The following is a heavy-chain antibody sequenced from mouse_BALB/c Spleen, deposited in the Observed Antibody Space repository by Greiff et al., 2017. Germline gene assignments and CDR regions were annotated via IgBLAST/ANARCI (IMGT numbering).Heavy chain of an antibody. D-gene: IGHD2-2*01. CDR1: GFTFSSYW. CDR3: TRGYVHWAMDY. Sequence: EVKLLESGGGLVQPGGSMKLSCVASGFTFSSYWMSWVRQSPEKGLEWVAEIRLKSDNYATHYAESVKGKFTISRDDSKSRLYLQMNSLRAEDTGIYYCTRGYVHWAMDYWGQGTSVTVSS. V-gene: IGHV6-6*02. J-gene: IGHJ4*01. CDR2: IRLKSDNYAT.